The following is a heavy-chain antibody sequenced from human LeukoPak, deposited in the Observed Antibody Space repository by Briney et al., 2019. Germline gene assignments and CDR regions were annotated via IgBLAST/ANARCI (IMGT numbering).Heavy chain of an antibody. D-gene: IGHD4/OR15-4a*01. Sequence: GGSLRLSCAASGFTFSSYAMHWVRQAPGKGLEWVAVISYDGSNKYYADSVKGRFTISRDNSKNTLYLQMNSLRAEDTAVYYCAREMYGYGVKSFDYWGQGTLVTVSS. CDR2: ISYDGSNK. V-gene: IGHV3-30*04. CDR1: GFTFSSYA. J-gene: IGHJ4*02. CDR3: AREMYGYGVKSFDY.